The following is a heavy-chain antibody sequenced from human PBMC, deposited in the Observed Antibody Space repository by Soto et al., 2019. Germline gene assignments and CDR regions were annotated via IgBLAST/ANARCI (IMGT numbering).Heavy chain of an antibody. D-gene: IGHD6-19*01. CDR3: ARHSGVLGDSSGWYWVWDYYYGMDV. Sequence: QLQLQESGPGLVKPSETLSLTCTVSGGSISSSSYYWGWIRQPPGKGLEWIGSIYYSGSTYYNPSLKSRVTISVDTSKNQFSLKLSSVTAADTAVYYCARHSGVLGDSSGWYWVWDYYYGMDVWGQGTTVTVSS. J-gene: IGHJ6*02. CDR2: IYYSGST. CDR1: GGSISSSSYY. V-gene: IGHV4-39*01.